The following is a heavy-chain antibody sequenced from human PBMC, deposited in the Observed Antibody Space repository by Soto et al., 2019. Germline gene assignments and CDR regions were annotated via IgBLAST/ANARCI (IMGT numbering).Heavy chain of an antibody. CDR1: GGSISSYY. V-gene: IGHV4-59*08. J-gene: IGHJ5*02. Sequence: PSETLSLTCTVSGGSISSYYWSWIRQPPGKGLEWLGYIYYSGSTNYNPSLKSRLTISVDTSKNQFSLKLSSVTAADTAVYYCARHVSNYDWFDPWAQGTLVTVSS. CDR3: ARHVSNYDWFDP. D-gene: IGHD1-7*01. CDR2: IYYSGST.